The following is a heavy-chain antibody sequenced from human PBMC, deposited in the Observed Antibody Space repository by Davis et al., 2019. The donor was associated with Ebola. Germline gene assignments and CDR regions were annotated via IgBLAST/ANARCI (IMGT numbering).Heavy chain of an antibody. V-gene: IGHV4-34*01. CDR3: ARQGWSGYSLRHWLDP. J-gene: IGHJ5*02. D-gene: IGHD3-3*01. Sequence: ESLKISCAASGFTFSSYSMNWIRQPPGKGLEWIGEINDSGSTNYNPSLKSRVTISVDTSKNQFSLKVNSVTAADTAVYFCARQGWSGYSLRHWLDPWGRGTLVTVSS. CDR2: INDSGST. CDR1: GFTFSSYS.